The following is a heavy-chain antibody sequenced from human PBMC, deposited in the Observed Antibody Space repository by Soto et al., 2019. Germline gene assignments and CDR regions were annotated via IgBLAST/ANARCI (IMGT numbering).Heavy chain of an antibody. V-gene: IGHV3-13*01. J-gene: IGHJ5*02. CDR2: IGTAGDT. D-gene: IGHD3-22*01. Sequence: PGGSLRLSCAASGFTFSSYDMRWVRQATGKGLEWVSAIGTAGDTYYPGSVTGGFTISRENAKNSLYLQMNSLRAGDTAVYYCARGRHYYDRTVYYSRGWFDPWGQGTLVTVSS. CDR3: ARGRHYYDRTVYYSRGWFDP. CDR1: GFTFSSYD.